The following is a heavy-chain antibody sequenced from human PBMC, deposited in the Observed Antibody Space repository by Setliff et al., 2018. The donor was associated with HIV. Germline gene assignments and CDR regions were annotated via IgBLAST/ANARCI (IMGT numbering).Heavy chain of an antibody. CDR2: IYSTGST. D-gene: IGHD4-17*01. CDR1: GPSINIHY. CDR3: AKGAGFYGDYTFDH. J-gene: IGHJ4*02. V-gene: IGHV4-59*11. Sequence: PSETLSLTCTVSGPSINIHYWSWIRQSPGKGIEWIGYIYSTGSTNYNPTLQSRVTISMVPSRNQFSLKVTSVTAADTAVYYCAKGAGFYGDYTFDHWGQGRQVTVSS.